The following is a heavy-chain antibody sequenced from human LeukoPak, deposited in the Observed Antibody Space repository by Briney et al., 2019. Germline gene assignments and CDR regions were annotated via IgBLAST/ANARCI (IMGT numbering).Heavy chain of an antibody. Sequence: GGSLRLSCAASGFTFSSYSMNWVRQAPGKGLEWVTYISSSSSTIYYADSVKGRFTISRDNAKNSLYLQINSLRAEDTAVYYCAREKGIMIRRMAFEMWGQGTMVTVSS. CDR1: GFTFSSYS. CDR2: ISSSSSTI. D-gene: IGHD3-16*01. V-gene: IGHV3-48*01. CDR3: AREKGIMIRRMAFEM. J-gene: IGHJ3*02.